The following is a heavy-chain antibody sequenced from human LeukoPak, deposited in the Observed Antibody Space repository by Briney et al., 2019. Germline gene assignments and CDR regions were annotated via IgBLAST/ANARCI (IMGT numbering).Heavy chain of an antibody. CDR2: ISSSGSTI. J-gene: IGHJ3*02. CDR1: GFTFSDYY. D-gene: IGHD3-22*01. CDR3: ASNVYYDSSGYYYAKGAFDI. Sequence: TGGSLRLSCAASGFTFSDYYMSWIRQAPGKGLEWVSYISSSGSTIYYADSVKGRFTISRDNAKNSLYLQMNSLRAEDTAVYYCASNVYYDSSGYYYAKGAFDIWGQGTMVTVSS. V-gene: IGHV3-11*04.